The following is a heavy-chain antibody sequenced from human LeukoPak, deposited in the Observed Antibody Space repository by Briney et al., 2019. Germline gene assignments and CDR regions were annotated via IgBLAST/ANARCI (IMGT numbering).Heavy chain of an antibody. Sequence: GASVKVSCKASGYTFTSYDINWVRQATGQGLEWMGWMNPNSGNAGYAQKFQGRVTMTRNTSISTAYMELSSLRSEDTAVYYCARGNYCSGGSCYLDPGEFDYWGQGTLVTVSS. J-gene: IGHJ4*02. CDR2: MNPNSGNA. CDR3: ARGNYCSGGSCYLDPGEFDY. CDR1: GYTFTSYD. V-gene: IGHV1-8*01. D-gene: IGHD2-15*01.